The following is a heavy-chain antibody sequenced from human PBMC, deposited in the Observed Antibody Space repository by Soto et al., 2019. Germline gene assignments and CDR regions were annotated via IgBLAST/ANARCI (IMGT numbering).Heavy chain of an antibody. CDR2: ISYDGSSQ. CDR1: GFTFSSYA. D-gene: IGHD4-17*01. Sequence: GGSLRRSCAASGFTFSSYAMHWVGQAPVKGLEWVAVISYDGSSQNYADSVKGRFTISRDNSKNTLYLQMNSLRDEDMALYYCARGAVTTNYYYYGMDVWGRGTTVTVSS. V-gene: IGHV3-30-3*01. CDR3: ARGAVTTNYYYYGMDV. J-gene: IGHJ6*02.